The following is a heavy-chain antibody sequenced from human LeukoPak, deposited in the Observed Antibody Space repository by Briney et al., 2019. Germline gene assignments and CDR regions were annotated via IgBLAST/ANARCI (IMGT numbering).Heavy chain of an antibody. Sequence: KSSETLSLTCTVSGGSISSSSYYWGWIRQPPGKGLEWIGRIYTSGSTNYNPSLKSRVTISVDTSKNQFSLKLSSVTAADTAVYYCASLRTGGTAMVSDAFDIWGQGTMVTVSS. D-gene: IGHD5-18*01. CDR2: IYTSGST. J-gene: IGHJ3*02. CDR3: ASLRTGGTAMVSDAFDI. V-gene: IGHV4-61*02. CDR1: GGSISSSSYY.